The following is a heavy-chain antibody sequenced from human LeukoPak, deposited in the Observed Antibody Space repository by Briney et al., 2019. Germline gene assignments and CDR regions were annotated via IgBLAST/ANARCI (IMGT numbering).Heavy chain of an antibody. CDR2: IYYSGST. CDR1: GGSISSSSYY. J-gene: IGHJ4*02. Sequence: SETLSLTCTVSGGSISSSSYYWGCIRQPPGKGLEWIGSIYYSGSTYYNPSLKSRVTISVDTSKNQFSLKLSSVTAADTAVYYCAREPVGATTGIDYWGQGTLVTVSS. CDR3: AREPVGATTGIDY. D-gene: IGHD1-26*01. V-gene: IGHV4-39*02.